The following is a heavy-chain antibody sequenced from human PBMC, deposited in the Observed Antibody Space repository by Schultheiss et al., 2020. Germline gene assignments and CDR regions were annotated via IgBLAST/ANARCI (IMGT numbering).Heavy chain of an antibody. Sequence: GESLKISCTASGFTFGDYAMSWVRQAPVKGLEWVGFIRSKAYGGTTEYAASVKGRFTISRDDSKSIAYLQMNSLKTEDTAVYYCTRELEPSPYYFDYWGQGTLVTVSS. J-gene: IGHJ4*02. CDR1: GFTFGDYA. CDR3: TRELEPSPYYFDY. V-gene: IGHV3-49*04. CDR2: IRSKAYGGTT. D-gene: IGHD3-3*01.